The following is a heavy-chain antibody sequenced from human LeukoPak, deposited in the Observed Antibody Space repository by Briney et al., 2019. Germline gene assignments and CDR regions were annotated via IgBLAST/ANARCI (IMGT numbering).Heavy chain of an antibody. J-gene: IGHJ6*03. V-gene: IGHV7-4-1*02. CDR1: GYTFTSYA. D-gene: IGHD6-13*01. CDR2: INTNTGNL. Sequence: ASVKVSCKASGYTFTSYAMNWVRQAPGQGLEWMGWINTNTGNLTYAQGFTGRFVFSLDTSVSTAYLQISSLKAEDTAVYYCARGQSSSWYSYYYYMDVWGKGTTVTVSS. CDR3: ARGQSSSWYSYYYYMDV.